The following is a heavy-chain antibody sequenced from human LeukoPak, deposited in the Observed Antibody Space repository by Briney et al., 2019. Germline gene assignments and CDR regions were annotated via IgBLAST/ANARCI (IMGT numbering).Heavy chain of an antibody. J-gene: IGHJ4*02. Sequence: GGSLRLSCGASGFTFSSYEMTWVRQAPGKGLEWLSNISSSGSTIHYADSVKGRFTISRDNAKNSLYLQMNGLRAEDTAVYYCAKNGADTHPYYFDYWGQGTLVTVSS. V-gene: IGHV3-48*03. CDR2: ISSSGSTI. CDR1: GFTFSSYE. D-gene: IGHD2-15*01. CDR3: AKNGADTHPYYFDY.